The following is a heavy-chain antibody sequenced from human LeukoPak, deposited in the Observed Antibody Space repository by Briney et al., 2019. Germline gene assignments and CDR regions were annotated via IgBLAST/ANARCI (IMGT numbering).Heavy chain of an antibody. Sequence: GGSLRLSCAASAGFTFSDYWMNWVSQAPGKGLEWVAIIKQDGREKLYVDSVKGRFTISRDNAKSSLYLQMNSLRAEDTAVYYCVSGIGWLPDYWGQGTLVTVSS. CDR3: VSGIGWLPDY. CDR1: AGFTFSDYW. J-gene: IGHJ4*02. D-gene: IGHD6-19*01. V-gene: IGHV3-7*03. CDR2: IKQDGREK.